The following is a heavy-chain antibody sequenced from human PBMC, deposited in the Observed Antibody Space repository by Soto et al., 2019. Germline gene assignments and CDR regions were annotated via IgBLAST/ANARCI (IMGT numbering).Heavy chain of an antibody. CDR3: ASDYGDYSFFFDY. CDR2: GYSGFT. J-gene: IGHJ4*02. D-gene: IGHD4-17*01. CDR1: GGSITTYQ. Sequence: QVQLQESGPGLVKPSETLSLTCTVSGGSITTYQWSWIRQPPGKGLEWIGGYSGFTNYNPSLESRAPXSXDXXTTQFFLTLTSVTAADAAVYYCASDYGDYSFFFDYWGPGALVTVSS. V-gene: IGHV4-59*01.